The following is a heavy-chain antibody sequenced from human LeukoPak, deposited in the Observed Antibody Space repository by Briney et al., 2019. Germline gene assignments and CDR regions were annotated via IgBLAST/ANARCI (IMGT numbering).Heavy chain of an antibody. CDR2: IYTSGNT. CDR3: AGDTVSYLDAFDI. Sequence: SETLSLTCTVSGGSISSYYWSWIRQPAGKGLEWIGRIYTSGNTNYDPSLKSRVTMSVDKAKNQFSLKLSSVAAADTAVYYSAGDTVSYLDAFDIWGQGTLVTVSS. V-gene: IGHV4-4*07. CDR1: GGSISSYY. J-gene: IGHJ3*02. D-gene: IGHD1-26*01.